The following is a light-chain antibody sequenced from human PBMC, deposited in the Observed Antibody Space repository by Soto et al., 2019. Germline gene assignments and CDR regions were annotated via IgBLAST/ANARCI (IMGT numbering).Light chain of an antibody. CDR2: CAS. CDR3: QQYNNLPPYT. Sequence: EIVMTQSPATLSLSPGERATLSCRASQSVSSNLAWYQQKPGQAPRLLIYCASTRATGIPARFSGSGSGTEFSLTISSLQSEDFAVYYCQQYNNLPPYTFGQGTKLESK. CDR1: QSVSSN. V-gene: IGKV3-15*01. J-gene: IGKJ2*01.